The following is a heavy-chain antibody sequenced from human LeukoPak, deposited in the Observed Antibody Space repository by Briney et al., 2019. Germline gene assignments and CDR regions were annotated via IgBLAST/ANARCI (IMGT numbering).Heavy chain of an antibody. CDR2: IYSSGST. CDR3: ARRSTGDPKFDY. D-gene: IGHD7-27*01. J-gene: IGHJ4*02. Sequence: PSETLSLTCSVSGGSISNYFWTWIRQPPGKGLEWIGYIYSSGSTYYNPSLKSRVTISVDTSKNRFSLKLSTVTAADTAVYYCARRSTGDPKFDYWGQGTLVTVSS. V-gene: IGHV4-59*08. CDR1: GGSISNYF.